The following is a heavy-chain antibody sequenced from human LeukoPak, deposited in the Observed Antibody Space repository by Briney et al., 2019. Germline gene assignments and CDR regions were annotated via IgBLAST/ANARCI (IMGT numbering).Heavy chain of an antibody. CDR2: ISYDGSNK. Sequence: PGSSLRLACAASGFTFNTYGMHWVRQAPGKGLDWVAVISYDGSNKIYADSVKGRFTTSRDNSNSTLYLQMNGLRAEDTAVYYCVKEYGSGLLDFWGQGTLVTVSS. J-gene: IGHJ4*02. V-gene: IGHV3-30*18. CDR1: GFTFNTYG. D-gene: IGHD3-10*01. CDR3: VKEYGSGLLDF.